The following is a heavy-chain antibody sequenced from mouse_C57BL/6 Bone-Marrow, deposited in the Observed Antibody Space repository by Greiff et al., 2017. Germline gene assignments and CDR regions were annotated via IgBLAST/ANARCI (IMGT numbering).Heavy chain of an antibody. CDR1: GYSITSDY. V-gene: IGHV3-8*01. CDR2: ISYSGST. CDR3: ARYDYYGSSWGFDV. D-gene: IGHD1-1*01. J-gene: IGHJ1*03. Sequence: EVQVVESGPGLAKPSQPLSLTCSVTGYSITSDYWNWIRTFPGNKLEYMGYISYSGSTYYNPSLKSRISITRDTYKNQYYLQLNSVTTEDTATYYCARYDYYGSSWGFDVWGTGTTVTVSS.